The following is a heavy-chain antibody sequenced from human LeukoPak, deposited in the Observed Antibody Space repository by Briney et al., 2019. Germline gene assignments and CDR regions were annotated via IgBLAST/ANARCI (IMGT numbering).Heavy chain of an antibody. Sequence: PSETLSLTCTVSGVSISSSNSYWGWIRQPPGKGLEWIGSIYYSGNTYYNASLKSQVSISIDTSKNQFSLKLSSVTAADTAVYYCARERQLTSFDYWGQGTLVTVSS. V-gene: IGHV4-39*07. D-gene: IGHD5-24*01. CDR2: IYYSGNT. CDR1: GVSISSSNSY. CDR3: ARERQLTSFDY. J-gene: IGHJ4*02.